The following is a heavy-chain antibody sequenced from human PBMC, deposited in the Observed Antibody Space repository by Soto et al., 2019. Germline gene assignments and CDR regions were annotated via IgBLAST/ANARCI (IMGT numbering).Heavy chain of an antibody. CDR2: IVRKSDGGAT. CDR1: GFAFSNAW. D-gene: IGHD2-2*01. J-gene: IGHJ4*02. CDR3: AAGTGRTDFDY. Sequence: EVQLVESGGGLVKPGESLRLSCAASGFAFSNAWMNWVRQAPGKGLEWVGRIVRKSDGGATDYTAPVKDRFIVSRDDSKNTLYLQLNSLKTEDTAVYYCAAGTGRTDFDYLGQGTLVTVSS. V-gene: IGHV3-15*04.